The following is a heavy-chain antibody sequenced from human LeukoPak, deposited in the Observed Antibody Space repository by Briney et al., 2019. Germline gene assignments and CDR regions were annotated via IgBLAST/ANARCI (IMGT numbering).Heavy chain of an antibody. CDR1: GGSISSGSYY. V-gene: IGHV4-61*02. J-gene: IGHJ4*02. Sequence: SETLSLTCTVSGGSISSGSYYWSWIRQPAGKGLEWIGRIYTSGSTNYNPSLKSRVTISVDTSKNQFSLKLSSVTAADTAVYYCASSPTDNYYDSSGYYQDYWGQGTLVTVSS. CDR2: IYTSGST. D-gene: IGHD3-22*01. CDR3: ASSPTDNYYDSSGYYQDY.